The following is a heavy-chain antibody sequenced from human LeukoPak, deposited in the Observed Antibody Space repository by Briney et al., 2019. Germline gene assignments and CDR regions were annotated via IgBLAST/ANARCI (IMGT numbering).Heavy chain of an antibody. Sequence: GGSLRLSCAASGFTFSSYAMHWVRQAPGTGLEYVSAISSNGGSTYYANSVKGRFTISRDNSKNTLYLQMGSLRAEDMAVYYCARENYYYDSSGPLDYWGQGTLVTVSS. CDR3: ARENYYYDSSGPLDY. CDR2: ISSNGGST. D-gene: IGHD3-22*01. J-gene: IGHJ4*02. CDR1: GFTFSSYA. V-gene: IGHV3-64*01.